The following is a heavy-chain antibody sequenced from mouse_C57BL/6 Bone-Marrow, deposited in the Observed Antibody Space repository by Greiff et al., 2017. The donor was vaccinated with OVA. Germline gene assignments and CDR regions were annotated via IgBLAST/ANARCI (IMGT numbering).Heavy chain of an antibody. Sequence: VQLQQSGAELVKPGASVKLSCTASGFNIKDYYMHWVKQRTEQGLEWIGRIDPEDGETKYAPKFQGKATITADTSSNTAYLQLSSLTSEDTAVYYCARGRDDGDYEGYYYAMDYWGQGTSVTVSS. CDR3: ARGRDDGDYEGYYYAMDY. J-gene: IGHJ4*01. D-gene: IGHD2-3*01. V-gene: IGHV14-2*01. CDR2: IDPEDGET. CDR1: GFNIKDYY.